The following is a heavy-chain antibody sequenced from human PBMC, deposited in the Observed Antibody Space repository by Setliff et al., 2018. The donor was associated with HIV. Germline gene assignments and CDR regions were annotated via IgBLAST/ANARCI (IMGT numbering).Heavy chain of an antibody. D-gene: IGHD6-13*01. J-gene: IGHJ3*02. CDR1: GFTFSSYN. Sequence: KPGGSLRLSCAASGFTFSSYNMNWVRQAPGKGLEWVSSISSSSNYIYYADSVKGRFTISSDNAKNSLYLQMNSLRAEDTAVYYCTRDWVKGRDIAQAVDAFDIWGQGTMVTVSS. CDR2: ISSSSNYI. CDR3: TRDWVKGRDIAQAVDAFDI. V-gene: IGHV3-21*01.